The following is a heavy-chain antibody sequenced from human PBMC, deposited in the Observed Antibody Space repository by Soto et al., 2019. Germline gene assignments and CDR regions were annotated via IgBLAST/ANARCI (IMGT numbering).Heavy chain of an antibody. V-gene: IGHV3-15*07. CDR1: GFTFSNAW. Sequence: GGSLRLSCAASGFTFSNAWMNWVRQAPGKGLEWVGRIKSKTDGGTTDYAAPVKGRFTISRDDSKNTLYLQMNSLKTEDTAVYYCTSRTSGYSYELDFWGQGTMVTVSS. CDR3: TSRTSGYSYELDF. J-gene: IGHJ3*01. D-gene: IGHD5-18*01. CDR2: IKSKTDGGTT.